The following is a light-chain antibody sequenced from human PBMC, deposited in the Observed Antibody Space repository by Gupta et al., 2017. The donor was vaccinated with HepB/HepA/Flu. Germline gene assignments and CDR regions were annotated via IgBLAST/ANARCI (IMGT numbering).Light chain of an antibody. Sequence: QAWLTQSPSGSNDWRQTATSTCTGNNNNVGYEGATWQQQPRGHPPKVIFYRNNNRPSGISERFSASRSGTTASLTISGLQPEEEADYCCSAWDRSLNGWVFGGGTKLTV. CDR3: SAWDRSLNGWV. CDR2: RNN. J-gene: IGLJ3*02. V-gene: IGLV10-54*04. CDR1: NNNVGYEG.